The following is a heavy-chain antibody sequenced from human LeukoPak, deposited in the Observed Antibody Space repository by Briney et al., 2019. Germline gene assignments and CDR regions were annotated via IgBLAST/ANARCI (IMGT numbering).Heavy chain of an antibody. CDR2: ISGSGGST. J-gene: IGHJ4*02. CDR1: GFTFSSYA. Sequence: TGGSLRLSCAASGFTFSSYAMSWVRQAPGKGLEWVSAISGSGGSTYYADSVKGRFTISRDNSKNTLYLQMNSLRAEDTAVYYCAKHVLSQWLPPEFDYWGQGTLVTVSS. CDR3: AKHVLSQWLPPEFDY. D-gene: IGHD6-19*01. V-gene: IGHV3-23*01.